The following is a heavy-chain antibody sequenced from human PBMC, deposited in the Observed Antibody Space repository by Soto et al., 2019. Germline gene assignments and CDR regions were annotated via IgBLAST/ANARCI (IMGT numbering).Heavy chain of an antibody. CDR1: GGSISSGGYY. V-gene: IGHV4-31*03. J-gene: IGHJ6*02. CDR3: ARGVRTMVRGVMGYYYDAMDV. D-gene: IGHD3-10*01. CDR2: IYYSGST. Sequence: QVQLQESGPGLVKPSQTLSLTCTVSGGSISSGGYYWSWIRQHPGKGLEWIGYIYYSGSTYYNPSLKSRVIISVDMYKKQFSLKLSSVTAADTAVYYCARGVRTMVRGVMGYYYDAMDVWGQGTTVTVSS.